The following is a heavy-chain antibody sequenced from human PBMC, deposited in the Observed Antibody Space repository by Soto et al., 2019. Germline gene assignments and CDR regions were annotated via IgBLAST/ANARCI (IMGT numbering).Heavy chain of an antibody. V-gene: IGHV4-59*01. CDR3: ARFRRNYFDN. J-gene: IGHJ4*02. CDR1: GDSISGFY. D-gene: IGHD3-10*01. Sequence: PSETLSLTCTVSGDSISGFYWSWIRQPPWKGLEWIGYINYAGSTYYSPSLQSRVTISLDSSKKQFSLILTSLTATDTAVYFCARFRRNYFDNWGQGTLVTVSS. CDR2: INYAGST.